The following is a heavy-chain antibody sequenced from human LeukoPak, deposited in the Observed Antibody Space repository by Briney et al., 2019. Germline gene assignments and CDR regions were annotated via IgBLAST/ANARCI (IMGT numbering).Heavy chain of an antibody. CDR3: ARSTAMDQNDY. Sequence: GESLKISCQGSGYSFTSYWIGWERQMPGKGLEWMGIIYPGDSDTRYSPSFQGQVTISADKSISTAYLQWSSLKASDTAMYYCARSTAMDQNDYWGQGTLVTVSS. V-gene: IGHV5-51*01. CDR2: IYPGDSDT. CDR1: GYSFTSYW. J-gene: IGHJ4*02. D-gene: IGHD5-18*01.